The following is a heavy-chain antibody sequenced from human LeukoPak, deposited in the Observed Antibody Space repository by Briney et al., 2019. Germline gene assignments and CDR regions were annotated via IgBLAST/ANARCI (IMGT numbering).Heavy chain of an antibody. D-gene: IGHD3-3*01. Sequence: PLETLSLTCAVYGGSFSGYYWSWIRQPPGKGLEWIGEINHSGSTNYNPSLKSRVTISVDTSKNQFSLKLSSVTAADTAVYYCARHSYDFWSGYRNWFDPWGQGTLVTVSS. J-gene: IGHJ5*02. CDR1: GGSFSGYY. CDR3: ARHSYDFWSGYRNWFDP. CDR2: INHSGST. V-gene: IGHV4-34*01.